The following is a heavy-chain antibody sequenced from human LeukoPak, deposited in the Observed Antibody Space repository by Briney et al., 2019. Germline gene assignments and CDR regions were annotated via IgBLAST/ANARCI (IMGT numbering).Heavy chain of an antibody. D-gene: IGHD3-10*01. V-gene: IGHV1-2*02. CDR2: INPNSGGT. J-gene: IGHJ4*02. Sequence: ASVKVSCKASGYTFNGYYKHWVRQAPGQGLEWMGWINPNSGGTNYAQKFQGRVTMTRDTSISTAYMELSRLRSDDTAVYYCARDREFYGSGSYYNPIYFDYWGQGTLVTVSS. CDR3: ARDREFYGSGSYYNPIYFDY. CDR1: GYTFNGYY.